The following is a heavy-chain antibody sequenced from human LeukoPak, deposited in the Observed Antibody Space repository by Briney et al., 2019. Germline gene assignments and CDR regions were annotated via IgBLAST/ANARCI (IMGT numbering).Heavy chain of an antibody. CDR1: GGTFSSYA. Sequence: ASVKVSCKASGGTFSSYAISWVRQAPGQGLEWMGGIIPIFGTANYTQKFQGRVTITADESTSTAYMELSSLRSEDTAVYYCATALGDYPFDYWGQGTLVTVSS. CDR2: IIPIFGTA. V-gene: IGHV1-69*13. CDR3: ATALGDYPFDY. D-gene: IGHD4-17*01. J-gene: IGHJ4*02.